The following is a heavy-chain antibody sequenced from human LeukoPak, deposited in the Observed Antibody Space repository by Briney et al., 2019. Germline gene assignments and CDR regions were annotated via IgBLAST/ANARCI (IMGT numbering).Heavy chain of an antibody. CDR3: ARERVYYGSGSLDY. CDR1: RGSFSSYY. CDR2: IYYSGST. D-gene: IGHD3-10*01. Sequence: SETLSLTCTVSRGSFSSYYWSWIRQPPGKGLEWIGYIYYSGSTNYNPSLKSRVTISVDTSKNQFSLKLSSVTAADTAVYYCARERVYYGSGSLDYWGQGTLVTVSS. V-gene: IGHV4-59*01. J-gene: IGHJ4*02.